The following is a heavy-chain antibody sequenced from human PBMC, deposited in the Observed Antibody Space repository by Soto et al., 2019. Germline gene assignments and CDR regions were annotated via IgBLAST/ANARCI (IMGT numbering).Heavy chain of an antibody. D-gene: IGHD2-8*01. CDR1: GFTFSGYG. CDR3: GRHFGDFANYKLYYAMSV. V-gene: IGHV3-30*03. Sequence: GGSLRLSCVTSGFTFSGYGINWVRQAPGKGLEWVAMISFNGNKINYAESVKGRFTISRDHSKNTLYLQMKSLTAEDAAVYYCGRHFGDFANYKLYYAMSVWGQGTTVTVSS. J-gene: IGHJ6*02. CDR2: ISFNGNKI.